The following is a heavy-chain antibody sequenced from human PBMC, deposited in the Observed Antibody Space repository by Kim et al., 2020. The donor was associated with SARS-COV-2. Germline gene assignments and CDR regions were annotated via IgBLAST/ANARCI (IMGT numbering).Heavy chain of an antibody. J-gene: IGHJ4*02. D-gene: IGHD3-22*01. Sequence: ADSVKGRFTISIDNSKNTLYLQMNSLRAEDTAVYYCARVGYDSSGYYFDYWGQGTLVTVSS. V-gene: IGHV3-30*01. CDR3: ARVGYDSSGYYFDY.